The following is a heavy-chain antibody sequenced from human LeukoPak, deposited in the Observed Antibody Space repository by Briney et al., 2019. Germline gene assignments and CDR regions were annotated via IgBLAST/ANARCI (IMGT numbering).Heavy chain of an antibody. Sequence: GGSLRVSCAASGFTFSNYWMTWVRQAPGKGLEWVANIKEDGSEKYYVASVRGRFTLSRDNAKSSLYLQMNSLRAEDTAVYYCARQGRDGYNLDSWGQGTLVTVSS. V-gene: IGHV3-7*05. CDR2: IKEDGSEK. J-gene: IGHJ4*02. CDR3: ARQGRDGYNLDS. D-gene: IGHD5-24*01. CDR1: GFTFSNYW.